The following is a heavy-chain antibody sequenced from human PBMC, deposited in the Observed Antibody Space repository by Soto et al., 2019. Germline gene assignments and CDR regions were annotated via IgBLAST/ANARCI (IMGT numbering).Heavy chain of an antibody. V-gene: IGHV3-7*01. CDR2: VDHDGMEK. Sequence: GGSLRLSCVVSGFTFNNAWMNWVRQAPGKGLEWVANVDHDGMEKYYVDSVKGRFTISRDNAQNSLFLQMNSLRAEDTALYFCARTLGGADAFWGQGTPVTVSS. D-gene: IGHD6-13*01. J-gene: IGHJ4*02. CDR1: GFTFNNAW. CDR3: ARTLGGADAF.